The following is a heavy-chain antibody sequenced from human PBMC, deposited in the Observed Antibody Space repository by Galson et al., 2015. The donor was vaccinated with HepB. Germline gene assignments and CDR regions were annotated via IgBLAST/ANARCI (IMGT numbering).Heavy chain of an antibody. J-gene: IGHJ4*02. CDR3: AKDRDNFWSGYDDY. CDR1: GFTFSSYA. D-gene: IGHD3-3*01. CDR2: ISGGGGST. Sequence: SLRLSCAASGFTFSSYAMSWVRQAPGKGLEWVSGISGGGGSTYYADSVKGRFTISRDNSKNTLYLQMNSLRAEDTAVYYCAKDRDNFWSGYDDYWGQGTLVTVSS. V-gene: IGHV3-23*01.